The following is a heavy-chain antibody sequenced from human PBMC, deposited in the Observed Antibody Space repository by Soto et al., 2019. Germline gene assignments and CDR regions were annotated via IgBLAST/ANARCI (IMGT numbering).Heavy chain of an antibody. D-gene: IGHD2-2*01. J-gene: IGHJ5*02. CDR3: ASTNIVVVPAAIYNWFDP. V-gene: IGHV4-31*03. Sequence: SETLSLTCTVSGGSISSGGYYWSWIRQHPGKGLEWIGYIYYSGSTYYNPSLKSRVTISVDTSKNQFSLKLSSVTAADTAVYYCASTNIVVVPAAIYNWFDPGGQGTLVTVSS. CDR1: GGSISSGGYY. CDR2: IYYSGST.